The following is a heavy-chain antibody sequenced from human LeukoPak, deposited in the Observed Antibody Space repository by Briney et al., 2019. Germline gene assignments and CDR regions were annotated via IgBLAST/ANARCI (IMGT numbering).Heavy chain of an antibody. J-gene: IGHJ4*02. D-gene: IGHD3-9*01. Sequence: PGGSLRLSCAASGFTFSSYAMSWVRQAPGKGLEWVSAISGSGGSTYYADSVKGRFTISRDNSKNTLYLQMNSLRAEDTAVYYCAKDLTYFDWLLGPYDYWGQGTLVTVSS. CDR1: GFTFSSYA. CDR2: ISGSGGST. CDR3: AKDLTYFDWLLGPYDY. V-gene: IGHV3-23*01.